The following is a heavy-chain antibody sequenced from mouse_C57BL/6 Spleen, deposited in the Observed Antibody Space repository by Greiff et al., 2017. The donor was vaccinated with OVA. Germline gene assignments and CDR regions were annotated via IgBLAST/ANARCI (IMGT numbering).Heavy chain of an antibody. J-gene: IGHJ3*01. CDR2: INYDGSST. Sequence: EVNLVESEGGLVQPGSSMKLSCTASGFTFSDYYMAWVRQVPEKGLEWVANINYDGSSTYYLDSLKSRFIISRDNAKNILYLQMSSLKSEDTATYYCAREDYDYGGFAYWGQGTLVTVSA. CDR3: AREDYDYGGFAY. CDR1: GFTFSDYY. D-gene: IGHD2-4*01. V-gene: IGHV5-16*01.